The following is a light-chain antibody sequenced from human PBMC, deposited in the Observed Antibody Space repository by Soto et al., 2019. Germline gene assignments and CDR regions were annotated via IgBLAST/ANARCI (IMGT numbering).Light chain of an antibody. CDR2: WAS. Sequence: DIVMTQSPDSLAVSLGERAIINCKSSLTVLSSSNNKNYLAWYQQTQGQPPNMLIYWASTRESGVPDRFSGSGSGTDFTPTISRLQAEDVEVYYCQQYYNNPQTFGQGTKVDIK. V-gene: IGKV4-1*01. CDR1: LTVLSSSNNKNY. CDR3: QQYYNNPQT. J-gene: IGKJ1*01.